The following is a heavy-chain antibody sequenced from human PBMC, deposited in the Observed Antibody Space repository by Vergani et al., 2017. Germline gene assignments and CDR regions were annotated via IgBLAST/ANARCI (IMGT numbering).Heavy chain of an antibody. CDR1: GGPISSYY. CDR3: ARNPYCGGDCYSDAFDI. CDR2: IYYSGST. Sequence: QVQLQESGPGLVKPSETLSLTCTVSGGPISSYYWSWIRQPPGKGLGWIGYIYYSGSTNYNPSLKSRVTISVDTSKNQFSLKLSSVTAADTAVYYCARNPYCGGDCYSDAFDIWGQGTMVTVSS. V-gene: IGHV4-59*01. D-gene: IGHD2-21*02. J-gene: IGHJ3*02.